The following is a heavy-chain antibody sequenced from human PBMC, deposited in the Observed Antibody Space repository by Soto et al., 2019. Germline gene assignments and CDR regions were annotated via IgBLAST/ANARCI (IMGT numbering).Heavy chain of an antibody. CDR1: GYTFTSYG. CDR2: ISAYNGNT. Sequence: GASVKVSCKASGYTFTSYGISWVRQAPGQGLEWMGWISAYNGNTNYAQKLQGRVTMTTDTSTSTAYMELRSLRSDDTAVYYRARNYGYYDILTGPDYWGQGTLVTVSS. CDR3: ARNYGYYDILTGPDY. D-gene: IGHD3-9*01. V-gene: IGHV1-18*01. J-gene: IGHJ4*02.